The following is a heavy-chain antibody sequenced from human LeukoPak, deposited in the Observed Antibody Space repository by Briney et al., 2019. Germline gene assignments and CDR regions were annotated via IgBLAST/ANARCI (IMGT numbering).Heavy chain of an antibody. J-gene: IGHJ4*02. Sequence: PGGSLRLSCAVSGFTFSKAWMSWVRQAPGKGLEWVGRIKSKTDGGTTDCAAPVKDRFTISREDSKNTLYLQMNSLKTEDTAVYYCSTDYDGGYWGQGTLVTVSS. CDR1: GFTFSKAW. V-gene: IGHV3-15*01. CDR2: IKSKTDGGTT. D-gene: IGHD3-16*01. CDR3: STDYDGGY.